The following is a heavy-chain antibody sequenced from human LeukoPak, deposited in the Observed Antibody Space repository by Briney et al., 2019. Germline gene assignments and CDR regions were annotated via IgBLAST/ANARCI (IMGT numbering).Heavy chain of an antibody. CDR1: GYIFNTYW. Sequence: GASLKISCQGSGYIFNTYWIAWVRQLPGKGLEWMGIIYPGDSDTRYSPSFQGQITMSADKSINTAYLRWSSLKASDTAMYYCARAYYCGGGGCKLEYWGQGTLVTVSS. CDR2: IYPGDSDT. V-gene: IGHV5-51*01. D-gene: IGHD2-21*01. CDR3: ARAYYCGGGGCKLEY. J-gene: IGHJ4*02.